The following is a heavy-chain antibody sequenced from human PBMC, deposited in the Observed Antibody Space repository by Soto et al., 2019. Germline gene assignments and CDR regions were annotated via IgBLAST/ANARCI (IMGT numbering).Heavy chain of an antibody. D-gene: IGHD4-17*01. CDR3: AKGDWYTVTTARKSRYFDY. CDR2: ISWNSGSI. J-gene: IGHJ4*02. V-gene: IGHV3-9*01. CDR1: GFTFDDYA. Sequence: PGGSLRLSCAASGFTFDDYAMHWVRQAPGKGLEWVSGISWNSGSIGYADSVKGRFTISRDNAKNSLYLQMNSLRAEDTALYYCAKGDWYTVTTARKSRYFDYWGQGTLVTVSS.